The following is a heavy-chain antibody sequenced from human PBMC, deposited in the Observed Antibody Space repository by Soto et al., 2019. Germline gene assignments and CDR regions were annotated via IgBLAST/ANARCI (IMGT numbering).Heavy chain of an antibody. D-gene: IGHD3-16*02. J-gene: IGHJ4*02. CDR2: INPSGGST. CDR1: GYTFTSYY. V-gene: IGHV1-46*03. Sequence: ASVKVSCKASGYTFTSYYMHWVRQAPGQGLEWMGIINPSGGSTSYAQKFQGRVAMTRDTSTSTVYMELSSLRSEDTAVYYCAREVTVGEFSLSYIAYWGQGTLVTVSS. CDR3: AREVTVGEFSLSYIAY.